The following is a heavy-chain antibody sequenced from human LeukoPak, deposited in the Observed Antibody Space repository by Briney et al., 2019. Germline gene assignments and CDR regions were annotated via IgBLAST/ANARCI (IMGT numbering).Heavy chain of an antibody. Sequence: SETLSLTCTVSGGSISSYYWRWIRQPPGKELEWIGYIYYSGSTNYNPSLKSRVTISVDTSKNQFSLKLSSVTAADTAVYYCARHLLAGDAFDIWGQGTMVTVSS. J-gene: IGHJ3*02. CDR2: IYYSGST. CDR3: ARHLLAGDAFDI. CDR1: GGSISSYY. V-gene: IGHV4-59*08.